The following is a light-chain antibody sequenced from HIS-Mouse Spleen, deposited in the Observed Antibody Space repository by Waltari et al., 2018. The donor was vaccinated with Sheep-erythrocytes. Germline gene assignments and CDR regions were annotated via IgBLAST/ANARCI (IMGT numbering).Light chain of an antibody. V-gene: IGKV1-17*01. CDR1: QGIRKD. CDR2: AAS. J-gene: IGKJ1*01. Sequence: DIQMTQSPSSLSASVGDRVTITCRASQGIRKDLGWYQQQPGKAPKRLIYAASSLQSGVPSRFSGSGSEKEFTITISSLQPEDFATYYCLQHNSYPRTFGQGTKVEIK. CDR3: LQHNSYPRT.